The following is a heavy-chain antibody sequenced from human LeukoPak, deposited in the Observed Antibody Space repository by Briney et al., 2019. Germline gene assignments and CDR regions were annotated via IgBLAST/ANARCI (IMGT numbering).Heavy chain of an antibody. CDR2: ISGSGGST. CDR3: AKGSSGSYWVFDY. Sequence: GGSLRLSCAASGFTLSSHAMSWVRQAPGKGLEWVSTISGSGGSTHYADSVKGRFTISRDNSKNTLYLQMNSLRAEDTAVYYCAKGSSGSYWVFDYWGQGTLVTVSS. J-gene: IGHJ4*02. V-gene: IGHV3-23*01. CDR1: GFTLSSHA. D-gene: IGHD1-26*01.